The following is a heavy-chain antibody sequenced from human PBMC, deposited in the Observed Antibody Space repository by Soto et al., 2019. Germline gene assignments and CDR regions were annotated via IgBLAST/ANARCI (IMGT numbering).Heavy chain of an antibody. CDR2: TYYRSRWYN. V-gene: IGHV6-1*01. Sequence: QVQLQQSGPGLVKPSQTLSLTCAISGDSVSSNSAAWNWIRQSPSGGLEWLGRTYYRSRWYNDYAVSVRSRITITPDTSKNPFSLHLDSVTPEDPAVYYCAGTTSLQWYYMDVWGKGTTVTVSS. CDR1: GDSVSSNSAA. D-gene: IGHD1-7*01. J-gene: IGHJ6*03. CDR3: AGTTSLQWYYMDV.